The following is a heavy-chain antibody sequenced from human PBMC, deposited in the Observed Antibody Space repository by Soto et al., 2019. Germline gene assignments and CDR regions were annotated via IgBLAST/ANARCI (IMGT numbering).Heavy chain of an antibody. Sequence: ASETLSLTCAVYGGSFSGYYWSWIRQPPGKGLEWIGEINHSGSTNYNPSLKSRVTISVDTSKNQFSLKLSSVTAADTAVYYCARKDVVVVAATSLAYWGQGTLVTVSS. CDR1: GGSFSGYY. V-gene: IGHV4-34*01. D-gene: IGHD2-15*01. CDR3: ARKDVVVVAATSLAY. CDR2: INHSGST. J-gene: IGHJ4*02.